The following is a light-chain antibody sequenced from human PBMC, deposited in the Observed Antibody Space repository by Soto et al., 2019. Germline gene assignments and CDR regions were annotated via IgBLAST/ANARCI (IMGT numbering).Light chain of an antibody. Sequence: EIVLTQSPGTLSLSPGERATLSCRASQSVSSSYLAWYQQKPGQAPRLLIYGASSRDTGIPDRFSGNGSGKVFTSTLSKMEAGGFSGNYCQQYGSSVFTFGPGTKVDIK. CDR2: GAS. J-gene: IGKJ3*01. V-gene: IGKV3-20*01. CDR1: QSVSSSY. CDR3: QQYGSSVFT.